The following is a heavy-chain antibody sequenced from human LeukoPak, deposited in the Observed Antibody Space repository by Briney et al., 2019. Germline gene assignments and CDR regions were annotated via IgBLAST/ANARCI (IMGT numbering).Heavy chain of an antibody. V-gene: IGHV4-34*01. Sequence: KPSETLSLTCAVYGGSFSGYYWSWIRQPPGKGLEWIGEINHSGSTNYNPSLKSRVTISVDTSKNQFSLKLSSVTAADTAVYYCARHPRYCSSNSCYGPDAFDIWGQGTMVTVSS. J-gene: IGHJ3*02. CDR3: ARHPRYCSSNSCYGPDAFDI. CDR1: GGSFSGYY. D-gene: IGHD2-2*01. CDR2: INHSGST.